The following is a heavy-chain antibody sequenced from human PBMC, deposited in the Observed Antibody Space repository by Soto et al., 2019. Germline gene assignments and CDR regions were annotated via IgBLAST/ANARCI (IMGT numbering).Heavy chain of an antibody. CDR2: IYWDDDK. CDR3: AHRSIAAADPTN. Sequence: QITLKESGPTLVRPTQTLTLTCTFSGFSLTTIGMNVGWIRQPPGKALEWLAVIYWDDDKRYSPSLKSRLTITKDTSKNQVVLTMTNMDPVDTATYYCAHRSIAAADPTNWGQGTLVTVSS. J-gene: IGHJ4*02. D-gene: IGHD6-13*01. CDR1: GFSLTTIGMN. V-gene: IGHV2-5*02.